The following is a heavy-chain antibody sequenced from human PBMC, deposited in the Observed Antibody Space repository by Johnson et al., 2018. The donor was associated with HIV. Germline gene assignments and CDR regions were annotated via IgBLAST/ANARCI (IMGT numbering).Heavy chain of an antibody. Sequence: QVQLVESGGGVVQPGRSLRLSCAASGFTFSSYAMHWVRQAPGKGLEWVAVISYDGSNKYYADSVKGRFTISRDNARNSLYLQMNSLRAEDTALYFCARGKGAAVGLDAFEIWGQGIRVTVSS. CDR1: GFTFSSYA. CDR3: ARGKGAAVGLDAFEI. J-gene: IGHJ3*02. V-gene: IGHV3-30-3*01. D-gene: IGHD6-13*01. CDR2: ISYDGSNK.